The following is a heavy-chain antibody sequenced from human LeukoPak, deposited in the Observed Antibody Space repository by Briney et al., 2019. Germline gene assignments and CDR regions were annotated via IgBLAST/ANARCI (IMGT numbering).Heavy chain of an antibody. CDR3: AKHRFESGDYHSTD. CDR2: ISGGSGST. D-gene: IGHD3-3*01. Sequence: GGSLRLSCAASGFTFSSYAMSWVRQAPGKGLAWVSTISGGSGSTYCADSVKGRFTISRDNSKNTLYLQMNSLRDEDTAVYYCAKHRFESGDYHSTDWGQGTLVTVSS. CDR1: GFTFSSYA. J-gene: IGHJ4*02. V-gene: IGHV3-23*01.